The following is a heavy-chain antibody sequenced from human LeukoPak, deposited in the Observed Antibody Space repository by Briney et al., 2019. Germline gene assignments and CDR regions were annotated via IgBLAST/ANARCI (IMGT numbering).Heavy chain of an antibody. CDR2: ISRSSSNI. J-gene: IGHJ3*02. CDR3: ARESSGSHYRGAFDI. D-gene: IGHD6-19*01. CDR1: GFTFTIYS. Sequence: GVSLRLSCASSGFTFTIYSMDWVRQAPGKGLEWVSSISRSSSNIYYADSVKGRFTISRDNVKNSLYLQMNSLRAEDTAVCYCARESSGSHYRGAFDIWGQGTMVTVSS. V-gene: IGHV3-21*01.